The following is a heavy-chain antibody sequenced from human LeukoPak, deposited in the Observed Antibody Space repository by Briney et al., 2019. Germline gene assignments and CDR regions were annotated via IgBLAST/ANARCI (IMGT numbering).Heavy chain of an antibody. CDR3: ARDRGLYSGSQDWFDP. CDR2: IYYSGST. D-gene: IGHD1-26*01. V-gene: IGHV4-59*01. Sequence: SETLSLTCTVSGGSISSYYWSWIRQPPGKGLEWIGYIYYSGSTNHNPSLKSRVTISVDTSKNQFSLKLSSVTAADTAVYYCARDRGLYSGSQDWFDPWGQGTLVTVSS. J-gene: IGHJ5*02. CDR1: GGSISSYY.